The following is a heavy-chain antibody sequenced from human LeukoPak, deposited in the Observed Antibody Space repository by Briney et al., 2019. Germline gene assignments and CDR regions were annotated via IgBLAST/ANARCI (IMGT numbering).Heavy chain of an antibody. J-gene: IGHJ4*02. CDR2: XSAYNGNT. Sequence: ASVKVSCKASGYTFTSYGISWVRQAPGQGLEWMXXXSAYNGNTNYAQKLQGRVTMTTDTSTSTAYMELRSLRSDDTAVYYCARALNYYGSGSYYSDYWGQGTLVTVSS. V-gene: IGHV1-18*01. CDR3: ARALNYYGSGSYYSDY. D-gene: IGHD3-10*01. CDR1: GYTFTSYG.